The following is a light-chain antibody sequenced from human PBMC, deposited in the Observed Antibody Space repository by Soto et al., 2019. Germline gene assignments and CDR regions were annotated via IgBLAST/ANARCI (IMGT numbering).Light chain of an antibody. CDR2: SDN. CDR3: STWDNSLNAVV. CDR1: SSNIGSNA. Sequence: QSVLAQPPSASGTPGQRVTISCSGGSSNIGSNAVNWYQHLPGTAPKLLSYSDNQRPSWVPDRCSASSSCTSAALAISGLQSEDDAAYYCSTWDNSLNAVVFGGGTKLTVL. V-gene: IGLV1-44*01. J-gene: IGLJ2*01.